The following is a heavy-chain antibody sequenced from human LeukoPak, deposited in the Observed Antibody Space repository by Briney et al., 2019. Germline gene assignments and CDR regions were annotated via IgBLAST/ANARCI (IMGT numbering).Heavy chain of an antibody. J-gene: IGHJ3*02. Sequence: SVKVSCKASGGTFSSYAISWVRQAPGQGLEWVGGIIPIFGTANYAQKFQGRVTITTDESTSTAYMELSSLRSEDTAVYYCARVMVWFGEFSAFDIWGQGTMVTVSS. D-gene: IGHD3-10*01. CDR3: ARVMVWFGEFSAFDI. V-gene: IGHV1-69*05. CDR2: IIPIFGTA. CDR1: GGTFSSYA.